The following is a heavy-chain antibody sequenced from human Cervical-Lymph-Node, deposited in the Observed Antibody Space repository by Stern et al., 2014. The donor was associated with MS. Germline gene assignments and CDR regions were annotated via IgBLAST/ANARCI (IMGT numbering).Heavy chain of an antibody. J-gene: IGHJ4*02. CDR1: GDTFSSYA. Sequence: QVQLVQSGAEVKKPGSSVKVSCKASGDTFSSYAINWVRQAPGKGLEWMGGITPVFGTTNYAQKFQGRATITADKSTNTAYMELMTLRSEDTAVYYCARGGGLVGYFDYWGQGTLVSVSS. CDR3: ARGGGLVGYFDY. V-gene: IGHV1-69*14. CDR2: ITPVFGTT. D-gene: IGHD1-26*01.